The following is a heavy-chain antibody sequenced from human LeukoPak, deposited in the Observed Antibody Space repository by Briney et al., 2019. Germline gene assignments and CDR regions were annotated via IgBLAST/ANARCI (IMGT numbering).Heavy chain of an antibody. J-gene: IGHJ6*03. CDR1: GGSLSTSSYY. CDR2: IYASGRT. CDR3: VRGYRGDDCYLYYYYWYMDV. V-gene: IGHV4-61*02. Sequence: SETLSLTCTVSGGSLSTSSYYWSWIRQPAGKGLEWIGRIYASGRTTYSPSLNSRVTMSVDTSKNQFSLKLTSVTAADTAVYYCVRGYRGDDCYLYYYYWYMDVWGKGTTVTVSS. D-gene: IGHD2-21*02.